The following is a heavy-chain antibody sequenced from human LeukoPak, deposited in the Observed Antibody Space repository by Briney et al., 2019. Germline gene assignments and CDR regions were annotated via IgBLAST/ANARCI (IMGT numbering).Heavy chain of an antibody. Sequence: RSGGSLRLSCAASGFTFSSYWMSWVRQAPGKGLEWVANIKQDGTEEYYVDSVKGRFTISRDNAKNSLYLQTNSLRAEDTAVYYCAREAPGIAAGYYYYYMDVWGQGTTVTVSS. J-gene: IGHJ6*03. CDR1: GFTFSSYW. V-gene: IGHV3-7*01. CDR2: IKQDGTEE. D-gene: IGHD6-13*01. CDR3: AREAPGIAAGYYYYYMDV.